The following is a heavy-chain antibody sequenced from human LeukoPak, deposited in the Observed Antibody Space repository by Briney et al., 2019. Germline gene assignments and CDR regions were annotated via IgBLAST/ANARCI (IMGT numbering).Heavy chain of an antibody. V-gene: IGHV4-39*01. Sequence: SETLSLTCTVSGGSISSSSYYWGWIRQPPGTGLEWIGSIYYSGSTYYNPSLKSRVTISVDTSKNQFSLKLSSVTAADMAVYYCARHPVLRYFDYWGQGTLVTVSS. J-gene: IGHJ4*02. CDR2: IYYSGST. CDR3: ARHPVLRYFDY. D-gene: IGHD3-9*01. CDR1: GGSISSSSYY.